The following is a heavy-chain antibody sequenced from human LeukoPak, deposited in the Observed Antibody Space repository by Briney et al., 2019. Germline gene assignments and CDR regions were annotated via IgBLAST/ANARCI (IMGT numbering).Heavy chain of an antibody. Sequence: GGSLRLSCTASGFSFDDHAMHWVRQAPGKGLEWVSSITWNSGRIGYADSVKGRFTISRDNAKNSLYLQMNSLRLEDTAWYYCAKVLLPRGITPLDSWGQGTLVTVSS. J-gene: IGHJ4*02. CDR3: AKVLLPRGITPLDS. CDR2: ITWNSGRI. V-gene: IGHV3-9*01. CDR1: GFSFDDHA.